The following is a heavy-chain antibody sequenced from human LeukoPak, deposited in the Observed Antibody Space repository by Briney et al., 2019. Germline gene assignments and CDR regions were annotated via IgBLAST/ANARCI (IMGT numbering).Heavy chain of an antibody. CDR1: RFTFSSYA. D-gene: IGHD2-15*01. CDR2: ISGSGAST. CDR3: AKGRAVEVVAAFNY. J-gene: IGHJ4*02. V-gene: IGHV3-23*01. Sequence: PGGSLRLSCAASRFTFSSYAMSWVRQAPGKGLEWVSAISGSGASTYYADSVKGRFTISRDNSKNTLYLQMNSLRAEDTAVYYCAKGRAVEVVAAFNYWGQGTVVTVSS.